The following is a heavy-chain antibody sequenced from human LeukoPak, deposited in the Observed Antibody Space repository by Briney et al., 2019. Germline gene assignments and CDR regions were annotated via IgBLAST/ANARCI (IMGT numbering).Heavy chain of an antibody. CDR3: AGALYYNYYETRYFAY. J-gene: IGHJ4*02. V-gene: IGHV3-53*01. CDR2: IYSDGSA. D-gene: IGHD3-22*01. Sequence: PGGSLRLSCTASGFTVRSNYMFWVRQAPGKGLECVSVIYSDGSAYYVDSVKGRFTISRDSSMNTLFLQMNSLRAEDTAMYYCAGALYYNYYETRYFAYWGQGTPVTVSS. CDR1: GFTVRSNY.